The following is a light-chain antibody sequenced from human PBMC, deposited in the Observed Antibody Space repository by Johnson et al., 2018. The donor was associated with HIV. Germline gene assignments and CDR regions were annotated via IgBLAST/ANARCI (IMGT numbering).Light chain of an antibody. CDR3: GTWDSSLSALYV. J-gene: IGLJ1*01. CDR2: END. Sequence: QSILTQPPSVSAAPGQRVTISCSGKSSNIGSNYVSWYRQFPGTAPKLLIYENDKRPSGIPDRFSGSKSGTSATLGITGLQTGDEADYYCGTWDSSLSALYVFGTGTKVTV. V-gene: IGLV1-51*02. CDR1: SSNIGSNY.